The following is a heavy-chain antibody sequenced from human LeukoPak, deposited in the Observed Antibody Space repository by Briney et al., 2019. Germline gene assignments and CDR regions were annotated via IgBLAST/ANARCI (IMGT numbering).Heavy chain of an antibody. D-gene: IGHD6-13*01. CDR1: GGSFSGYY. V-gene: IGHV4-34*01. Sequence: SETLSLTCAVYGGSFSGYYWSWIRQPPGKGLEWVGEINHSGSTNYNPSLKSRVTISVDTSKNQFSLKLSSVTAADTAVYYCARVSSNNWYNERGAFDIWGQGTMVTVSS. J-gene: IGHJ3*02. CDR2: INHSGST. CDR3: ARVSSNNWYNERGAFDI.